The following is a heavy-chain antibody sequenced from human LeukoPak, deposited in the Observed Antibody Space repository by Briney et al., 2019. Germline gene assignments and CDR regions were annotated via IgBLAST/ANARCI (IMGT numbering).Heavy chain of an antibody. J-gene: IGHJ4*02. Sequence: PGGSLRLSCAASGFTFSSYSMDWVRQAPGKGLEWVSSISSGSSYLSYADSLKGRFTISRDNAMNSLYLQMNSLRAEDTAVYYCARRNGDNVFDYWGQGTLVTVSS. CDR3: ARRNGDNVFDY. V-gene: IGHV3-21*01. CDR2: ISSGSSYL. CDR1: GFTFSSYS. D-gene: IGHD4-23*01.